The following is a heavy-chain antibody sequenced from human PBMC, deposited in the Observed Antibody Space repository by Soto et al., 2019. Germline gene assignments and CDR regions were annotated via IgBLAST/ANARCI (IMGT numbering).Heavy chain of an antibody. CDR2: ISYNGSSR. CDR3: AKYLYGSETYTYYCGMDV. V-gene: IGHV3-30*18. J-gene: IGHJ6*02. CDR1: GFTFSRFG. Sequence: PGGSLRLSCAASGFTFSRFGMHWVRQAPGKGLEWVAVISYNGSSRFYAGSVKGRFTISRDNSKNTLYLQMNSLRPEDTAVYYCAKYLYGSETYTYYCGMDVWGQGTTVTVSS. D-gene: IGHD3-10*01.